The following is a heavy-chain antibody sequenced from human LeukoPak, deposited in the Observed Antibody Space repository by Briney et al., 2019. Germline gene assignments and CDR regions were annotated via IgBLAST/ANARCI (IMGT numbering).Heavy chain of an antibody. Sequence: ASETLSLTCAVYGGSFSGYYWSWLRQPAGKGLEWIGRIYISGSGSTNYNPSLKSRVTMSVDTSKNQFSLKLSSVTAADTAVYYCARDKRVAVAGTYIYYYYMDVWGNGTTVTISS. CDR2: IYISGSGST. V-gene: IGHV4-4*07. CDR1: GGSFSGYY. J-gene: IGHJ6*03. D-gene: IGHD6-19*01. CDR3: ARDKRVAVAGTYIYYYYMDV.